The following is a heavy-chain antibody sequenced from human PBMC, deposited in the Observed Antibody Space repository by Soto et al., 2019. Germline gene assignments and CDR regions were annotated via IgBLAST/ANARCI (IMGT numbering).Heavy chain of an antibody. Sequence: EVHLVESGGGLVQPGGSLRLSCAASGFTFSGHWMSWVRQAPGKGLEWVAHIKQDGSEMFYVGSVKGRFTISRDNAKNSLDLQMNSLRAEDTALYYCARDRAFCSGTNCRRGSIYYYYMDVWGNGTTVTVSS. CDR2: IKQDGSEM. CDR3: ARDRAFCSGTNCRRGSIYYYYMDV. CDR1: GFTFSGHW. J-gene: IGHJ6*03. V-gene: IGHV3-7*01. D-gene: IGHD2-2*01.